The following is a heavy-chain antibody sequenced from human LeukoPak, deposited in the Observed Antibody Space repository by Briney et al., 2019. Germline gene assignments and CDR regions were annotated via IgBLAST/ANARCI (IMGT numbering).Heavy chain of an antibody. V-gene: IGHV3-23*01. J-gene: IGHJ4*02. CDR2: ITRSGGT. CDR3: ATWVFLGESGYYDY. CDR1: GFTFSTYA. D-gene: IGHD3-10*01. Sequence: NPGGSLRLSCAASGFTFSTYAVTWVRQAPGKGLEWVSIITRSGGTYYADSVKGRFTISRDNSKNTLYLQMNSLRAEDTAVYYCATWVFLGESGYYDYWGQGTLSPSPQ.